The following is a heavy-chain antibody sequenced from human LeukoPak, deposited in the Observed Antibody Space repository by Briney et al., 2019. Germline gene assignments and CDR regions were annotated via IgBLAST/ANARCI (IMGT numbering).Heavy chain of an antibody. V-gene: IGHV3-23*01. Sequence: GGSLRLSCAASGFTFSSYAMSWVRQAPGKGLEWVSAISGSGGSTYYADSVKGRFTISRDNSKNTLYLQMNSLKTEDTAVYYCTTPLLYNWNDVGGYWGQGTLVTVSS. J-gene: IGHJ4*02. CDR3: TTPLLYNWNDVGGY. D-gene: IGHD1-1*01. CDR2: ISGSGGST. CDR1: GFTFSSYA.